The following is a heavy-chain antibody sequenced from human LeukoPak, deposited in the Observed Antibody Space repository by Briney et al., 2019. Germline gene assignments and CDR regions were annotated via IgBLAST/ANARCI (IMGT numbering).Heavy chain of an antibody. CDR2: ISGSGGST. CDR3: AKNYYGSGSLRRGDAFDI. V-gene: IGHV3-23*01. D-gene: IGHD3-10*01. Sequence: PGGPLRLSCAASGFTFSSYAMSWVRQAPGKGLDWVSAISGSGGSTYYADSVKGRFTISRDNSKNTLYLQMNSLRAEDTAVYYCAKNYYGSGSLRRGDAFDIWGQGTMVTVSS. CDR1: GFTFSSYA. J-gene: IGHJ3*02.